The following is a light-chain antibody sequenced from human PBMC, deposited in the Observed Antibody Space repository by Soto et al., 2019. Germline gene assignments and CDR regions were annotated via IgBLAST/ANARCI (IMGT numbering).Light chain of an antibody. CDR3: QQSNTYPRT. J-gene: IGKJ1*01. V-gene: IGKV1-5*03. Sequence: DLQMTQSPTTLSAYVGDRVTITCRASQSISNWLAWYQQKPGKAPKLLIYKASSLESGVPSRFSGSGSGTEFTLTISSLQPDDFAAYYCQQSNTYPRTFGQGPKVEIK. CDR2: KAS. CDR1: QSISNW.